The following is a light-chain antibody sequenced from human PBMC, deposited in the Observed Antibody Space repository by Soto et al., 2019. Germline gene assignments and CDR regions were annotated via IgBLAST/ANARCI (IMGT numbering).Light chain of an antibody. CDR1: SSDVGGYNY. CDR2: AVT. CDR3: SSHAGSSVV. V-gene: IGLV2-11*01. Sequence: QSVLTQPRSVSGSPGQSVTISCTGTSSDVGGYNYVSWYQQHPGKAPKLMIYAVTTRPSGVPDRFSGSKSGNTASLTISGLQAEDEADYYCSSHAGSSVVFGTGTKV. J-gene: IGLJ1*01.